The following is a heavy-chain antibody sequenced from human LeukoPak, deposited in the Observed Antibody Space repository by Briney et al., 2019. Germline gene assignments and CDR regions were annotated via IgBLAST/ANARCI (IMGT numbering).Heavy chain of an antibody. V-gene: IGHV4-59*08. Sequence: SETLSPTCTVSGGSISSYYWSWIRQPPGKGLEWIGYIYYSGSTNYNPSLKSRVTISVDTSKNQFSLKLSSVTAADTAVYYCARRGIAAAGYDYWGQGTLVTVSS. D-gene: IGHD6-13*01. CDR2: IYYSGST. J-gene: IGHJ4*02. CDR3: ARRGIAAAGYDY. CDR1: GGSISSYY.